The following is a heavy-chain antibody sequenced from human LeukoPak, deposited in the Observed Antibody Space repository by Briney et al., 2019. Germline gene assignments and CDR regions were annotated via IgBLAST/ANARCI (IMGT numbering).Heavy chain of an antibody. V-gene: IGHV4-59*01. CDR2: IYYSGCT. Sequence: PSETLSLTCTVSGGLISTYYWSWIRQPPGKGLEWIGYIYYSGCTNYNPSLKSRVTISVDTSKNQFSLKLTSVTAADTAEYYCARAPPSAAGYYYGLDVWGQGTTVTVSS. J-gene: IGHJ6*02. D-gene: IGHD6-13*01. CDR3: ARAPPSAAGYYYGLDV. CDR1: GGLISTYY.